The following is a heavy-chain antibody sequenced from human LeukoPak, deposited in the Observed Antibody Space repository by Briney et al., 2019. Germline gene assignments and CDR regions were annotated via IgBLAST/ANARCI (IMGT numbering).Heavy chain of an antibody. Sequence: ASVKVSCKASGYTFTGYYMHWVRQAPGQGLEWMGWINPNSGGTNFAQKFQGRVTMTRDTSISTAYMELSRLRSDDTAVYYCARENRGGTSISSHIYYFDYWGQGTLVTVSS. CDR2: INPNSGGT. V-gene: IGHV1-2*02. CDR3: ARENRGGTSISSHIYYFDY. D-gene: IGHD1-14*01. CDR1: GYTFTGYY. J-gene: IGHJ4*02.